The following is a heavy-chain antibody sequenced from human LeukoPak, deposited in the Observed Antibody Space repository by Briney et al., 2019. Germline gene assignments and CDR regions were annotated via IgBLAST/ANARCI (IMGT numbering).Heavy chain of an antibody. Sequence: GGSLRLSCAASGFAFSSYGIHWVRHAPAKGLEWGAIIWSDRSNKYYTDSLKGRFTISRDNSKSTLYLQMNSLRAEDTAVYYCARDWRAAGTLDYWGQGTLVTVSS. D-gene: IGHD6-13*01. CDR3: ARDWRAAGTLDY. J-gene: IGHJ4*02. V-gene: IGHV3-33*01. CDR1: GFAFSSYG. CDR2: IWSDRSNK.